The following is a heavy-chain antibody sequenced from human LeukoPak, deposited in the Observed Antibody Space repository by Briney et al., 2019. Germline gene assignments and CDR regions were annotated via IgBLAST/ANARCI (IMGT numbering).Heavy chain of an antibody. Sequence: GGSLRLSCAASGFTFSSYSMNWVRQAPGKGLEWVSSISSSSSYIYYADSVKGRFTSSRENAKNSLYLQMNSLRAEDTAVYYCARARGSGYYYGYYFDYWGQGTLVTVSS. D-gene: IGHD3-22*01. CDR1: GFTFSSYS. J-gene: IGHJ4*02. CDR2: ISSSSSYI. V-gene: IGHV3-21*01. CDR3: ARARGSGYYYGYYFDY.